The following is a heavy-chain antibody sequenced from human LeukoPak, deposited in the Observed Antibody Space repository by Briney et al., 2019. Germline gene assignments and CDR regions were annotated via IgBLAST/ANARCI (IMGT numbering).Heavy chain of an antibody. D-gene: IGHD2-21*02. Sequence: GGSLRLSCAASGFTVGSNYMSWVRQAPGKGLEWVSVIYSGGSTYYADSVKGRFTISRDNSKNTLYLQMNSLRAEDTAVYYCAREHPLLRYFDYGAQGTLVSVST. CDR3: AREHPLLRYFDY. CDR2: IYSGGST. V-gene: IGHV3-53*01. CDR1: GFTVGSNY. J-gene: IGHJ4*02.